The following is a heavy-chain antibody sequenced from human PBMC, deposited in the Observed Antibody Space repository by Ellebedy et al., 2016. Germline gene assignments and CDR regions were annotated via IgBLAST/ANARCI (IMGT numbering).Heavy chain of an antibody. V-gene: IGHV4-59*01. CDR1: GGSISRYY. J-gene: IGHJ6*02. CDR3: ARGGRTWFGV. D-gene: IGHD3-10*01. Sequence: SETLSLXXTVSGGSISRYYWSWIRQSPGKGLEWIGYIYYSGSTNYNPSLESRVAISLDTSKNQFYLKLNSVTAADTAVYYCARGGRTWFGVWGQGTTITVSS. CDR2: IYYSGST.